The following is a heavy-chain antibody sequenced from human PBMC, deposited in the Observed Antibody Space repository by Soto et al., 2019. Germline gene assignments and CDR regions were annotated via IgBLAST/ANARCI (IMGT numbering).Heavy chain of an antibody. Sequence: QVQLVQSGAEVKKPGSSVKVSCKASGGTISSYAISWVRQAPGQGLEWMGGIIPIFGTANYAQKFQGRVTITADESTSTAYMELSSLRSEDTAVYYCARGHYYGSGIYYYGMDVWGQGTTVTVSS. CDR3: ARGHYYGSGIYYYGMDV. D-gene: IGHD3-10*01. J-gene: IGHJ6*02. V-gene: IGHV1-69*01. CDR2: IIPIFGTA. CDR1: GGTISSYA.